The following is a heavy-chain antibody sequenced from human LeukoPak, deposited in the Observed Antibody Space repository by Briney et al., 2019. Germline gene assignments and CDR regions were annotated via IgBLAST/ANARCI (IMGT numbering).Heavy chain of an antibody. D-gene: IGHD4-23*01. CDR3: ARVWYGGNPGLGAFDI. CDR1: GGSISSSSYY. V-gene: IGHV4-39*07. Sequence: SETLSLTCTVSGGSISSSSYYWGWIRQPPGKGLEWIGSIYYSGSTYYNPSLKSRVTISVDTSKNQFSLKLSSVTAADTAVYYCARVWYGGNPGLGAFDIWGQGTMVTVSS. J-gene: IGHJ3*02. CDR2: IYYSGST.